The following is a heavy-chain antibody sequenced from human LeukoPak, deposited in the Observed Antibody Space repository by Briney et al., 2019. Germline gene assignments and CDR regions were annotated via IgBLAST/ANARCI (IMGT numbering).Heavy chain of an antibody. V-gene: IGHV3-7*03. Sequence: QPGGSLRLSCGASGFTFSWYWMSWVRQAPGKGLEWVANIKQDGSEKYYVDSVKGRFTISRDNAKNSLYLQMNSLRAEDTAVYYCARDRRGFYAFDIWGQGTMVTVSS. CDR2: IKQDGSEK. D-gene: IGHD5-12*01. CDR1: GFTFSWYW. J-gene: IGHJ3*02. CDR3: ARDRRGFYAFDI.